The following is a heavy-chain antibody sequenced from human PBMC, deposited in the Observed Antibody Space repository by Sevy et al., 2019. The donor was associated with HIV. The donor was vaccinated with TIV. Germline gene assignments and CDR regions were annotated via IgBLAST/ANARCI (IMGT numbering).Heavy chain of an antibody. V-gene: IGHV3-30*18. CDR1: GFTFSSYG. D-gene: IGHD2-2*03. J-gene: IGHJ4*02. CDR3: AKNELDIVVVPAALDY. CDR2: ISYDGSNK. Sequence: GGSLRLSCAASGFTFSSYGMHWVRQAPGKGLEWVAVISYDGSNKYYADSVKGRFTSSRDNSKNTLYLQMNSLRAEDTAVYYCAKNELDIVVVPAALDYWGQGTLVTVSS.